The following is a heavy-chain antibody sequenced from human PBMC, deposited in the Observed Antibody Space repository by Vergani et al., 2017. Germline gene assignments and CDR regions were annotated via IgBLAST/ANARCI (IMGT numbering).Heavy chain of an antibody. Sequence: VQLLESGGGLVQPGGSLRLSCAASGFTFSSSAMSWVRQAPGKGLEWVGVISYDGTEKKYADSVNGRFTISRDNSKKMMSLQMNSLRVEDTAVYYCARGGKGIIMVVPSTHLWGQGTQVSVS. J-gene: IGHJ4*02. V-gene: IGHV3-30-3*01. CDR2: ISYDGTEK. CDR3: ARGGKGIIMVVPSTHL. CDR1: GFTFSSSA. D-gene: IGHD2-15*01.